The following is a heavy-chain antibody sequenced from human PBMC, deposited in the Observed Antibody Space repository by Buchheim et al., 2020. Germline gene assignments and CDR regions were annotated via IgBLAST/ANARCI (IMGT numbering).Heavy chain of an antibody. D-gene: IGHD3-3*01. V-gene: IGHV4-30-4*01. CDR3: ARDKRHDFWSGYLGYYYYGMDV. Sequence: QVQLQESGPGLVKPSQTLSLTCTVSGGSISSGDYYWSWIRQPPGKGLEWIGYIYYSGSTYYNPSLKRRVTISVDTSKNQFSLKLSSVTAADTAVYYCARDKRHDFWSGYLGYYYYGMDVWGQGTT. CDR1: GGSISSGDYY. J-gene: IGHJ6*02. CDR2: IYYSGST.